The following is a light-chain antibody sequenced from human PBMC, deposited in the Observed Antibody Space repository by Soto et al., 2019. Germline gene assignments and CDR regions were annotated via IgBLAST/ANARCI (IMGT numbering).Light chain of an antibody. V-gene: IGKV3-20*01. CDR1: QSVGSTY. Sequence: EIVLTQSPSTLSLSPGERATLSCRASQSVGSTYLAWYQQKPGQAPKLLIYGVSSRATGIPDRFSGSGSGTDFTLTISRLEPEDFAVYYCQQYGTSPLTFGPGTKVDI. CDR3: QQYGTSPLT. J-gene: IGKJ3*01. CDR2: GVS.